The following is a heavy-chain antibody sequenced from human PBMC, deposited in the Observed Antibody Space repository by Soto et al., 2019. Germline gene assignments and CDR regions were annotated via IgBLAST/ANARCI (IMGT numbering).Heavy chain of an antibody. J-gene: IGHJ5*02. CDR2: IYYSGST. Sequence: QVQLQESGPGLVKPSQTLSLTCTVSGGSISSGGYYWSWIRQHPGKGLEWIGYIYYSGSTYYNPPLKSRVTISVDTSKNQFSLKLSSVTAADTAVYYCARAGGCISTSCRRGWFDPWGQGTLVTVSS. CDR1: GGSISSGGYY. V-gene: IGHV4-31*03. D-gene: IGHD2-2*01. CDR3: ARAGGCISTSCRRGWFDP.